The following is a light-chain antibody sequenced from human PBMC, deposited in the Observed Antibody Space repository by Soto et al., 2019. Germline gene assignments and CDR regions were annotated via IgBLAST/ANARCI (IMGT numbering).Light chain of an antibody. Sequence: EIVLTQSPATLSLSPGERATLSCRASQSVSSYLAWYQQKPGQAPRLLIYDASNRATGIPARFSGSGSGTDFTITSSSFEAEDFSVYQCQNRSHWLTFGGGTKVEIK. CDR2: DAS. J-gene: IGKJ4*01. CDR3: QNRSHWLT. V-gene: IGKV3-11*01. CDR1: QSVSSY.